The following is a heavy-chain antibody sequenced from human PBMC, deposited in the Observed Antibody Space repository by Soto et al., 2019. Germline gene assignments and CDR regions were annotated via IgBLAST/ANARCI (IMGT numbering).Heavy chain of an antibody. Sequence: QVQLQQWGAGPVKASGTLSLTCAVYGGSFSDSYWTWIRQPPGKGLEWIGEINHVGSTNYNPSLKSRGTISVDTSKNQFSLKLTSVTAADTAVYYCARLFRLGMNSWGQGTLVTVSS. CDR2: INHVGST. CDR1: GGSFSDSY. CDR3: ARLFRLGMNS. J-gene: IGHJ4*02. D-gene: IGHD7-27*01. V-gene: IGHV4-34*01.